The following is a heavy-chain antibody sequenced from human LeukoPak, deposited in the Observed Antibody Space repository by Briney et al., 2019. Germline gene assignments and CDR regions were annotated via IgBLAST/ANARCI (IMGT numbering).Heavy chain of an antibody. Sequence: SETLSLTRTVSGGSISSYYWSWIRQPPGKGLEWIAYIYDSGSTNSNPSLKSRVTISAETSKNEFSLKLSSVTAADTAVYYCARLGFCSGGSCPYYLYYMDVWGKGTTVTVSS. CDR1: GGSISSYY. J-gene: IGHJ6*03. D-gene: IGHD2-15*01. CDR2: IYDSGST. CDR3: ARLGFCSGGSCPYYLYYMDV. V-gene: IGHV4-59*08.